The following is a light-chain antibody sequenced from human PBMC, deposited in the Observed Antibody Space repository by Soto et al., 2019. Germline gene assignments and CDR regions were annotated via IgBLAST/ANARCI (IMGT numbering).Light chain of an antibody. V-gene: IGLV2-14*01. CDR1: SSDIGGYNY. Sequence: QSALTQPASVSASPGQSITISCTGSSSDIGGYNYVSWYQQHPGKAPKLMISDVSNRPSGVSNRFSASKSVNTASLTISGLQAEDEADYYCSSYTSSSTLVVFGGGTKLTVL. CDR3: SSYTSSSTLVV. J-gene: IGLJ2*01. CDR2: DVS.